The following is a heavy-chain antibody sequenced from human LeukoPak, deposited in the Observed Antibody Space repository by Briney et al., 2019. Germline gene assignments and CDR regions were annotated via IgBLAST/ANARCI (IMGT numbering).Heavy chain of an antibody. CDR3: AREGARGYDIFTLHAFDI. J-gene: IGHJ3*02. D-gene: IGHD3-9*01. Sequence: SETLSLTCTVSGGSISSGGYYWSWIRQHPGKGLEWIGYIYYSGSTYYNPSLKSRVTISVDTSKNQFSLKLSSVTAADTAVYYCAREGARGYDIFTLHAFDIWGQGTMVTVSS. CDR2: IYYSGST. V-gene: IGHV4-31*03. CDR1: GGSISSGGYY.